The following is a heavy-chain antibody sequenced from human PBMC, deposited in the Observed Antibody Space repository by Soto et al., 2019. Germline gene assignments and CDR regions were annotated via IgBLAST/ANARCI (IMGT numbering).Heavy chain of an antibody. J-gene: IGHJ6*02. CDR2: IYYSGST. V-gene: IGHV4-59*01. Sequence: QVQLQESGPGLVKPSETLSLTCTVSGGSISSYYWSWIRQPPGKGLEWIGYIYYSGSTNYNPSLKSRVTISVDTSKNQFSLKLSSVTAAATAVYYCAREGLTGTIGLYYYYGMDVWGQGTTVTVSS. CDR3: AREGLTGTIGLYYYYGMDV. D-gene: IGHD1-7*01. CDR1: GGSISSYY.